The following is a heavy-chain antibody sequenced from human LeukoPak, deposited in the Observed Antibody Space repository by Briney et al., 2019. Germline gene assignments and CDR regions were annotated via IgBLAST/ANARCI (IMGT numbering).Heavy chain of an antibody. CDR1: GFTFSSYS. CDR2: ISSSSSTI. D-gene: IGHD6-6*01. Sequence: GGSLRLSCAASGFTFSSYSMNWVRQAPGKGLEWVSYISSSSSTIYYADSVKGRFTISRDNAKNSLYLQMDSLRAEDTAVYYCARVWLVCDFDYWGQGTLVTVSS. CDR3: ARVWLVCDFDY. J-gene: IGHJ4*02. V-gene: IGHV3-48*04.